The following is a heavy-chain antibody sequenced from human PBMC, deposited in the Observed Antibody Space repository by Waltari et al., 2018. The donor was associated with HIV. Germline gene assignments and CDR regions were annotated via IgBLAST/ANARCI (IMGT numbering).Heavy chain of an antibody. V-gene: IGHV3-72*01. D-gene: IGHD3-22*01. J-gene: IGHJ6*02. CDR3: TRGGTPSSGYYDPMDV. CDR2: GRNKAESYTT. CDR1: GFTFRDHY. Sequence: EVQLVESGGALVRPGGSLRLSCVASGFTFRDHYMDWVRQAPGKGLEWVGRGRNKAESYTTEYAASVRGRFTISRDDSKNSLYLQMNSLKTEDTAVYYCTRGGTPSSGYYDPMDVWGPGTTVTVSS.